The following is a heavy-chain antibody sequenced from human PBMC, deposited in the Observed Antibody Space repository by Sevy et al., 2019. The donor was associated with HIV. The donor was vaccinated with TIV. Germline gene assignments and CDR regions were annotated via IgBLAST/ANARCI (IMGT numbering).Heavy chain of an antibody. J-gene: IGHJ4*02. V-gene: IGHV3-15*01. D-gene: IGHD6-6*01. CDR1: GFTFSNFW. CDR3: TIDPVHFL. Sequence: GGSRRSSFPASGFTFSNFWRSWVRQAPGKGPDGVGRIRGKTDGGTKDYAAPVKGRFTSSRDDSKNTLYLQMSGLKTEDTAVYYCTIDPVHFLWGRGTLVTVSS. CDR2: IRGKTDGGTK.